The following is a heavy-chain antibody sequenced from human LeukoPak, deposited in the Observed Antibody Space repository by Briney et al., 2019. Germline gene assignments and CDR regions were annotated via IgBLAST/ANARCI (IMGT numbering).Heavy chain of an antibody. J-gene: IGHJ4*02. D-gene: IGHD3-22*01. Sequence: GGSLRLSYAASGFTFSSYAMSWVRQAPGKGLEWVSAISGSGGSTYYADSVKGRFTISRDNSKNTLYLQMNSLRAEDTAVYYRAKDLKEYYYDSSGHDYWGQGTLVTVSS. CDR2: ISGSGGST. CDR3: AKDLKEYYYDSSGHDY. CDR1: GFTFSSYA. V-gene: IGHV3-23*01.